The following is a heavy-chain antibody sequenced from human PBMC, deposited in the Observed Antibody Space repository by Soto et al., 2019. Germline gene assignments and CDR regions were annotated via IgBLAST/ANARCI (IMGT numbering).Heavy chain of an antibody. Sequence: GGSLRLSCAASGLTFSSYVMSWVRQAPGKGLEWASAISGSGSDTYYAVSVKGRFTISRDNSKNTLYLQMNSLRAEDAAVYYCAKRRGDGYLDLWGRGTLVTVSS. CDR3: AKRRGDGYLDL. V-gene: IGHV3-23*01. CDR1: GLTFSSYV. J-gene: IGHJ2*01. D-gene: IGHD6-13*01. CDR2: ISGSGSDT.